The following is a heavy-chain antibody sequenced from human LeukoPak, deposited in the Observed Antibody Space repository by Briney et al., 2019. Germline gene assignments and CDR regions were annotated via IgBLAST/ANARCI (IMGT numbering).Heavy chain of an antibody. J-gene: IGHJ4*02. V-gene: IGHV3-23*01. CDR2: ISGSGTGT. CDR3: AKGGYSSGWRNYFDY. CDR1: GFTLSSYA. D-gene: IGHD6-19*01. Sequence: GGSLRLSCAASGFTLSSYAMSWVHQAPGKGLEWVSTISGSGTGTYYADSVKGRFTISRDNSLQMNSLRADDTAVYYCAKGGYSSGWRNYFDYWGQGTLVTVSS.